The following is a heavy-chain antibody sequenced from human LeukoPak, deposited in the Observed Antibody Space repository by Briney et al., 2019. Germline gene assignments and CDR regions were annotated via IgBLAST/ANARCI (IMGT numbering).Heavy chain of an antibody. J-gene: IGHJ4*02. CDR3: ARGPSGYHNT. D-gene: IGHD5-12*01. Sequence: ETLSLTCTVSGGSIGSSPYYWGWIRQPPGKGLEWVSGISGSGTGGRTYYADSVKGRFTISRDNSKNTLYLQMNSLRAEDTAVYYCARGPSGYHNTGGQGTLVTVSS. V-gene: IGHV3-23*01. CDR2: ISGSGTGGRT. CDR1: GGSIGSSPYY.